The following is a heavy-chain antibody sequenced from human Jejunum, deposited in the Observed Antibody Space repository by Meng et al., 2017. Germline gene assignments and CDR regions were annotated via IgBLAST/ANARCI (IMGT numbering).Heavy chain of an antibody. J-gene: IGHJ4*02. CDR2: IFWDDDK. CDR1: GCLLSTSGVG. CDR3: AHSGGWVFDY. D-gene: IGHD6-19*01. V-gene: IGHV2-5*02. Sequence: QITLKESGPTLVKPTHTLILHCTFSGCLLSTSGVGVGWIRQPPGKALEWLAFIFWDDDKRYSPSLKSRLTITKDTSKNQVVLTVTNLDPVDTATYYCAHSGGWVFDYWGQGTLVTVSS.